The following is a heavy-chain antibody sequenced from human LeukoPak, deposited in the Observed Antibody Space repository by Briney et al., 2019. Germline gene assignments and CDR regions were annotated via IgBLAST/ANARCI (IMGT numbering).Heavy chain of an antibody. J-gene: IGHJ2*01. D-gene: IGHD3-22*01. CDR3: GRHRYYYDTNGHSFDL. V-gene: IGHV4-38-2*01. CDR2: IYHSGST. CDR1: GYSISSGYY. Sequence: SGTLSLTCAVSGYSISSGYYCGWVRQPPRKGLEWIASIYHSGSTYHNPSLKSRVTISVDTSKNQFSLKLNSVTATDTAVYYCGRHRYYYDTNGHSFDLWGRGTLVTVSS.